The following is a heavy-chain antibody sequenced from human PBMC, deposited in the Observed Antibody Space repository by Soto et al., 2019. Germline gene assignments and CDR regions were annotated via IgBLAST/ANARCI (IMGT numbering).Heavy chain of an antibody. CDR2: ISWNSASM. V-gene: IGHV3-9*01. Sequence: PGGSLRLSCAASGFTFDDYAMHWVRQAPGKGLEWVSGISWNSASMDYADSVKGRFTISRDNSRNTLFLQLNSLRDEDTAVYYCAKEYGSTWIDHWGQGTPVTVSS. D-gene: IGHD6-13*01. CDR1: GFTFDDYA. J-gene: IGHJ4*02. CDR3: AKEYGSTWIDH.